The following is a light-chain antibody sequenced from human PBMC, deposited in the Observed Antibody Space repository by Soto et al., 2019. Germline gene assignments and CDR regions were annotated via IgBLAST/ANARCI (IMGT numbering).Light chain of an antibody. CDR1: QSVSSSY. V-gene: IGKV3-20*01. CDR3: QQYGGSPYT. J-gene: IGKJ2*01. CDR2: GAS. Sequence: EIVLTQSPGTLSLSPGERVTLSCRASQSVSSSYLAWYQHKRGQAPRLLIYGASSRATGIPDRFSGGGSGTDFTLTISRLEPEDFAVYYCQQYGGSPYTFGQGTKLEI.